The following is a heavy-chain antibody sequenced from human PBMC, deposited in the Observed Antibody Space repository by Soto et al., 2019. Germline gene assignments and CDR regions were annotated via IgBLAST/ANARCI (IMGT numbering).Heavy chain of an antibody. V-gene: IGHV4-31*03. Sequence: SETLSLTCTVSGGSIISGDHYCSWIRHHPGKGLEWIGYIDYAVSTSYNPSLKSRLTISVDTSKNQFSLKLTSVTAAETALYFCARAHDGGGYYYSPFIYSGLGTMVTVSS. CDR3: ARAHDGGGYYYSPFIY. D-gene: IGHD3-22*01. CDR1: GGSIISGDHY. CDR2: IDYAVST. J-gene: IGHJ4*02.